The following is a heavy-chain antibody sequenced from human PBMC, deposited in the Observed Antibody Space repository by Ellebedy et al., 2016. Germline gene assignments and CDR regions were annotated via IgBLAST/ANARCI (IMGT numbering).Heavy chain of an antibody. J-gene: IGHJ4*02. Sequence: GGSLRLSXVASGFTFEKFFMSWVRQSPGGGLEWISTISGDGDTTVSADSVKGRFTISRDNFRNTLYLQMSSLRAEDTAVYYCYYGHYSGSWGQGTLVTVSS. CDR1: GFTFEKFF. CDR2: ISGDGDTT. V-gene: IGHV3-23*01. CDR3: YYGHYSGS. D-gene: IGHD4-17*01.